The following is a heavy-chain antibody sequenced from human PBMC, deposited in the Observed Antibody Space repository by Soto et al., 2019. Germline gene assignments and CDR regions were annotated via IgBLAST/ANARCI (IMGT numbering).Heavy chain of an antibody. J-gene: IGHJ4*02. CDR2: IKQDGSEK. CDR1: GFPFSSYW. CDR3: ARELELSFDY. V-gene: IGHV3-7*01. Sequence: EVQLVESGGGLVQPGGSLRLSCAASGFPFSSYWMSWVRQAPGKGLEWVSNIKQDGSEKYYVDSVKGRLTISRDNAKNSLYLQMNSLRAEDTAVYYCARELELSFDYWGQGTLVPVSS. D-gene: IGHD1-7*01.